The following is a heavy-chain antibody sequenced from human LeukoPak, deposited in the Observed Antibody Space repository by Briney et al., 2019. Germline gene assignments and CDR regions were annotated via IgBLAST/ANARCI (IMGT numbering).Heavy chain of an antibody. V-gene: IGHV4-59*01. CDR3: ARSPPQWELPNYFDY. J-gene: IGHJ4*02. CDR1: GGSISSYY. CDR2: IYYSGST. D-gene: IGHD1-26*01. Sequence: SETLSLTCTVSGGSISSYYWSWIRQPPGKGLEWIGYIYYSGSTKYNPSLKSRVTISVDTSKNQFSLKLSSVTAADTAVYYCARSPPQWELPNYFDYWGQGTLVTVSS.